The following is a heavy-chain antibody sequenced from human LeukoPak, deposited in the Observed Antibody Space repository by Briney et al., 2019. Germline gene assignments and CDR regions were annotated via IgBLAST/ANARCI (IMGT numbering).Heavy chain of an antibody. CDR1: GGSISSYY. CDR2: IYASGNT. J-gene: IGHJ4*02. V-gene: IGHV4-4*07. Sequence: SETLSLTCTVSGGSISSYYWSWVRQPAGKGLEWIGRIYASGNTNYNPSLKGRVTMTVDTSKNQFSLNLSSVTAADTAVYYCARVLIVVVPAALDYWGQGTLVTVSS. CDR3: ARVLIVVVPAALDY. D-gene: IGHD2-2*01.